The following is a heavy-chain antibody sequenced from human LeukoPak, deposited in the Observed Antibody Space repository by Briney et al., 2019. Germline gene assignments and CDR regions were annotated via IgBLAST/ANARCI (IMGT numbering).Heavy chain of an antibody. CDR1: GFIFRSYW. Sequence: PGGSLRPSCAASGFIFRSYWMVWVRQAPGKGLEWVASIDEHGFKTYYAASVTGRFTISKDTAKNSLDLQMNSLRAEDTAVYYCARDGITCTRDYWGQGALVTVSS. CDR2: IDEHGFKT. D-gene: IGHD1-7*01. V-gene: IGHV3-7*01. J-gene: IGHJ4*02. CDR3: ARDGITCTRDY.